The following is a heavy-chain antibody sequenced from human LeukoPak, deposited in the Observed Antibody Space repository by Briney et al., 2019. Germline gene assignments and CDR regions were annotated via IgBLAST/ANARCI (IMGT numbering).Heavy chain of an antibody. Sequence: SETLSPTCTVSGGSISSYYWSWLRQPPGKGLEWIGYICYSGSTNYNPTLKSRVTISLDTSKNQFSLKLSSVTAADTAVYYCARGLDTYYDSSGYYSFQVYAFDIWGHGTVVTVSS. D-gene: IGHD3-22*01. CDR2: ICYSGST. CDR3: ARGLDTYYDSSGYYSFQVYAFDI. V-gene: IGHV4-59*01. CDR1: GGSISSYY. J-gene: IGHJ3*02.